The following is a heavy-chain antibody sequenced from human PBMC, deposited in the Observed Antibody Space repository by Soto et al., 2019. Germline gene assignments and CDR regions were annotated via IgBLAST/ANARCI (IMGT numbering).Heavy chain of an antibody. Sequence: QLVESGGGLVKPGGSLRLSCATSGFPFSSYNMNWVRQAPGKGLQWVSSVSSVSRYIYYADSVKGRFTISRDNANNSLYLQMNSLRAEDTAVYFCVRDGLLSFVDVLKVHYMDVWRKGTTVAVSS. J-gene: IGHJ6*03. CDR3: VRDGLLSFVDVLKVHYMDV. CDR2: VSSVSRYI. V-gene: IGHV3-21*02. D-gene: IGHD3-10*01. CDR1: GFPFSSYN.